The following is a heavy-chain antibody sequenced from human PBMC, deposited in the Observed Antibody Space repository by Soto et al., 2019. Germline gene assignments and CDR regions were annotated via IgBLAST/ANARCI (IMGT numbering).Heavy chain of an antibody. CDR2: ISGSGGST. V-gene: IGHV3-23*01. CDR1: GFTFSSYA. D-gene: IGHD3-10*01. J-gene: IGHJ5*02. Sequence: PGGSLRLSYAASGFTFSSYAMSWVRQAPGKGLGWVSAISGSGGSTYYTDSVKGRFTISRDNSKNTLYVQMNSLRVEDTAVYYCAKGGNGWFDPWGQGTLVTVSS. CDR3: AKGGNGWFDP.